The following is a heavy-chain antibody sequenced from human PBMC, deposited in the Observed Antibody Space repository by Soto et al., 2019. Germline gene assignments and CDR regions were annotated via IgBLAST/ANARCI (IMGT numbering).Heavy chain of an antibody. CDR2: ISYDGNEK. V-gene: IGHV3-30*18. J-gene: IGHJ6*02. CDR1: GFAFSTYG. Sequence: PGWSLRLSCAATGFAFSTYGMHWVRQAPGKGREWVAAISYDGNEKYYADSLQGRFTISRDNSKNALYLQVNSLRGEDTAVYYCEKEKFRRAPSPMSAMDLWGQGTTVTVSS. CDR3: EKEKFRRAPSPMSAMDL.